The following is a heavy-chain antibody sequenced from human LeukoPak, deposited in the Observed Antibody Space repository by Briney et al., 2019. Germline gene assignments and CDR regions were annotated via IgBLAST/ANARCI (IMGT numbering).Heavy chain of an antibody. CDR2: INWNGGGT. CDR3: ARSPGATTPIYFDY. Sequence: GGSLRLSXAASGHTFDHYGMSWVPQAPGKGLEWVSGINWNGGGTGYVDSVKGRFTISRDNTKNSLYLQMNSLRAEDTALYYCARSPGATTPIYFDYWGQGTLVTVSS. V-gene: IGHV3-20*04. D-gene: IGHD1-26*01. J-gene: IGHJ4*02. CDR1: GHTFDHYG.